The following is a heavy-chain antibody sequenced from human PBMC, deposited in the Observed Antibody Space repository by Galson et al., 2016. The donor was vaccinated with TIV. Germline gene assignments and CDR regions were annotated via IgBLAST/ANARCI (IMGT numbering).Heavy chain of an antibody. V-gene: IGHV3-23*01. CDR2: ISSSGGST. Sequence: SLRLSCAASGFTFSSYAMSWVRQAPGKGLEWVSGISSSGGSTYYPDSVKGRFTISRDYSKKTLDLQMNSLRAEDTAVYYCAKVRWELLPRGAFDIWGQGTKVTVSS. CDR1: GFTFSSYA. J-gene: IGHJ3*02. CDR3: AKVRWELLPRGAFDI. D-gene: IGHD1-26*01.